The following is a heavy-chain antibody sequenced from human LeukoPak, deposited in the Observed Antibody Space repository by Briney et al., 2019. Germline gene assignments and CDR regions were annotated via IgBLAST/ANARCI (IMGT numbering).Heavy chain of an antibody. CDR3: ARDMVDYDFWSGYYASDY. Sequence: GXSLRLSCAASGFTFSSYWMSWVRQAPGKGLEWVANIKQDGSEKYYVDSVKGGFTISRDKEKNSMYLKMNSLRAEDTAVYYCARDMVDYDFWSGYYASDYWGQGTLVTVSS. CDR2: IKQDGSEK. D-gene: IGHD3-3*01. J-gene: IGHJ4*02. V-gene: IGHV3-7*01. CDR1: GFTFSSYW.